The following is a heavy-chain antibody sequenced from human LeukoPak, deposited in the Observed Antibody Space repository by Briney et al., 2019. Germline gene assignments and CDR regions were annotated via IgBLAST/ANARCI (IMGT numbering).Heavy chain of an antibody. CDR2: IKQDGSEK. Sequence: PGGSLRLSCAASGFTFTNYAMSWVRQAPGKGLEWVANIKQDGSEKYYVDSVKGRFTISRDNAKNSLYLQMNSLRAEDTAVYYCTTAPFGDYGDYYYYYYMDVWGKGTTVTISS. CDR1: GFTFTNYA. CDR3: TTAPFGDYGDYYYYYYMDV. V-gene: IGHV3-7*01. D-gene: IGHD4-17*01. J-gene: IGHJ6*03.